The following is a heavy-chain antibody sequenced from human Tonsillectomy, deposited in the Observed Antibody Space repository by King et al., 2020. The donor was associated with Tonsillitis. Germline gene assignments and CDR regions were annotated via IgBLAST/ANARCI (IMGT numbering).Heavy chain of an antibody. CDR3: ARPGLGPFDY. Sequence: QLQESGPGLVEPSETLSLTCTVSGGSVSSSRYYWSWIRQPPGKGLEWIGSIYSRGSTSYKTSLKSRVTISVDTSKNQFSLKLSSVTAADTAVYYCARPGLGPFDYWGQGTLVTVSS. D-gene: IGHD3-16*01. J-gene: IGHJ4*02. V-gene: IGHV4-39*01. CDR1: GGSVSSSRYY. CDR2: IYSRGST.